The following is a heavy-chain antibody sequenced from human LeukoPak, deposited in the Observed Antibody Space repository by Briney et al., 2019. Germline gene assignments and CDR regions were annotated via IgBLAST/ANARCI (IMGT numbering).Heavy chain of an antibody. CDR2: ISGYSGNT. J-gene: IGHJ6*02. V-gene: IGHV1-18*01. Sequence: ASVKVSCKPSGYSFTSYVITWVRQAPGQGLEWMGWISGYSGNTVYTQKFQGRVTLTTDTSTSTAYMELRSLSSDDTAVYFCARDFGGDNYFYHGMDVWGQGTTVTVSS. CDR1: GYSFTSYV. D-gene: IGHD3-10*01. CDR3: ARDFGGDNYFYHGMDV.